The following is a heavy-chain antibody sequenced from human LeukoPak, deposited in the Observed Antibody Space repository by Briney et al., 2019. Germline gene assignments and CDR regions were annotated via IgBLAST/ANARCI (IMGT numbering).Heavy chain of an antibody. D-gene: IGHD1-14*01. CDR1: GFTFSSYA. CDR3: ARDPSGLEPLDY. V-gene: IGHV3-30-3*01. CDR2: ISYDGSNK. J-gene: IGHJ4*02. Sequence: GGSLRLSCAASGFTFSSYAMHLVRQAPGKGLEWVAVISYDGSNKYYADSVKGRFTISRDNSKNTLYLQMNSLRAEDTAVYYCARDPSGLEPLDYWGQGTLVTVSS.